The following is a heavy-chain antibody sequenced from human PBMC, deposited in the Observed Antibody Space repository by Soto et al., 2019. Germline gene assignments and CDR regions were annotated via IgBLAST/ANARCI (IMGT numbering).Heavy chain of an antibody. J-gene: IGHJ6*03. D-gene: IGHD3-3*01. CDR1: GFTFSSYS. V-gene: IGHV3-21*01. CDR2: ISSSSSYI. Sequence: GGSLRLSCAASGFTFSSYSMNWVRQAPGKGLEWVSSISSSSSYIYYADSVKGRFTISRDNAKNSLYLQMNSLRAEDTAVYYCAREATYYDFWSGYYVSQEYYYYYYYMDVWGKGTTVTVSS. CDR3: AREATYYDFWSGYYVSQEYYYYYYYMDV.